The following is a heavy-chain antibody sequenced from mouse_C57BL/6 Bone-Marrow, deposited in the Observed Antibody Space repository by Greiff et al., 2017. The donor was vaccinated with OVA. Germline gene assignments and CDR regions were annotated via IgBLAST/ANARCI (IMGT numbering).Heavy chain of an antibody. V-gene: IGHV1-81*01. CDR2: IYPRSGNT. CDR3: AMKGYHYGSRGAWFAY. CDR1: GYTFTSYG. Sequence: QVQLQQSGAELARPGASVKLSCKASGYTFTSYGISWVKQRTGQGLEWIGEIYPRSGNTYYNEKFKGKATLTADKSSSTAYMEIRSLTSEDSAVYFCAMKGYHYGSRGAWFAYWGQGTLVTVSA. J-gene: IGHJ3*01. D-gene: IGHD1-1*01.